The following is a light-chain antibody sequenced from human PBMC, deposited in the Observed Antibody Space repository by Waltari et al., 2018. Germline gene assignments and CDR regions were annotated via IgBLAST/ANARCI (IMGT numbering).Light chain of an antibody. CDR1: QSVGTK. CDR2: GAS. V-gene: IGKV3-15*01. CDR3: QQYNLWPWT. Sequence: EVLMTLSPATVSVSPGERAALSCRASQSVGTKLAWYQQKPGQAPRLLIYGASTRATGIAARFSGSGSGTEFTLTISSLQSEDFAIYYCQQYNLWPWTFDQGTKVDIK. J-gene: IGKJ1*01.